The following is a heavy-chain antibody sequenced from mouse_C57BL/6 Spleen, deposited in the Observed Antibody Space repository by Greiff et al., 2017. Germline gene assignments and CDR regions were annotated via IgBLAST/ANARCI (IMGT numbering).Heavy chain of an antibody. CDR3: ARQADCNYYAMDY. CDR2: ISNGGGST. Sequence: EVQLVESGGGLVQPGGSLKLSCAASGFTFSDYYMYWVRQTPEKRLELVAYISNGGGSTYYPDTVKGRFTISRDNAKNTLYLQMSRLKSEDTAMYYCARQADCNYYAMDYWGQGTSVTVSS. CDR1: GFTFSDYY. D-gene: IGHD2-1*01. J-gene: IGHJ4*01. V-gene: IGHV5-12*01.